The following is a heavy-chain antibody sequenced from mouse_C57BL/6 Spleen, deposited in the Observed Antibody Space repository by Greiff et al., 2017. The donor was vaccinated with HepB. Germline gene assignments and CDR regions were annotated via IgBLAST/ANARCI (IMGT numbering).Heavy chain of an antibody. CDR3: ARDGYYHDWYFDV. CDR1: GYAFSSSW. D-gene: IGHD2-3*01. Sequence: VQLQESGPELVKPGASVKISCKASGYAFSSSWMNWVKQRPGKGLEWIGRIYPGDGDTNYNGKFKGKATLTADKSSSTAYMQLSSLTSEDSAVYFCARDGYYHDWYFDVWGTGTTVTVSS. J-gene: IGHJ1*03. V-gene: IGHV1-82*01. CDR2: IYPGDGDT.